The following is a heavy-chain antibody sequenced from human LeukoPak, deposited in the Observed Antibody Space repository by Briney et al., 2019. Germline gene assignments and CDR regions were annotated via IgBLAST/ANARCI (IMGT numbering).Heavy chain of an antibody. D-gene: IGHD4-17*01. Sequence: SETLSLTCTVSGGSISSYYWSWIRQPPGKGLEWIGYIYYSGSTYYNPSLKSRVTISVDTFKNQFSLKLSSVTAADTAVYYCARGYDYGDYWGYFQHWGQGTLVTVSS. J-gene: IGHJ1*01. CDR1: GGSISSYY. CDR3: ARGYDYGDYWGYFQH. CDR2: IYYSGST. V-gene: IGHV4-59*08.